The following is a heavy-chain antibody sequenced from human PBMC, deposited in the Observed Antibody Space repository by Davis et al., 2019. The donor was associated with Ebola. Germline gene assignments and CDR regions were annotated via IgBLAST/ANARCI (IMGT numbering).Heavy chain of an antibody. CDR1: GFTFSSYA. CDR2: IKEDGSKK. D-gene: IGHD2-8*01. V-gene: IGHV3-7*01. J-gene: IGHJ4*02. CDR3: ARDASWSFDS. Sequence: GESLKISCAASGFTFSSYAMSWVRQAPGKGLEWVANIKEDGSKKQYVDSLKGRFTISRDNAKKSLHLEVNSLRFDDTAVYYCARDASWSFDSWGQGTLVTVSS.